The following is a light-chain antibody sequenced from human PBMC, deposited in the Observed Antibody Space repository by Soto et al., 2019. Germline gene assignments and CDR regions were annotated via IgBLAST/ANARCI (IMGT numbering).Light chain of an antibody. Sequence: QSVLTQPPSASASLGASVTLTCTLSSGYSNYKVDWYQQRPGKGPRFVMRVGTGGIVGSKGDGIPDRFSVLGSGLNRYLTIRNIQEEDESEYHCGADHGSGSNFVWVFGGGTTLTVL. CDR1: SGYSNYK. V-gene: IGLV9-49*01. J-gene: IGLJ3*02. CDR2: VGTGGIVG. CDR3: GADHGSGSNFVWV.